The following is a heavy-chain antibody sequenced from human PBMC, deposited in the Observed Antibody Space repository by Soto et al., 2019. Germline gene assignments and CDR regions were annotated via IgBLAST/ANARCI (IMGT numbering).Heavy chain of an antibody. CDR1: GDSVSSNSAA. D-gene: IGHD6-19*01. V-gene: IGHV6-1*01. Sequence: SQTLSLTCAISGDSVSSNSAAWNWIRQSPSRGLEWLGRTYYRSKWYNDYAVSVKSRITINPDTSKNQFSLQLNSVTPEDTAVYYCARVVSSGSSHYYYYGMDVWGQGTKVTVSS. CDR3: ARVVSSGSSHYYYYGMDV. CDR2: TYYRSKWYN. J-gene: IGHJ6*02.